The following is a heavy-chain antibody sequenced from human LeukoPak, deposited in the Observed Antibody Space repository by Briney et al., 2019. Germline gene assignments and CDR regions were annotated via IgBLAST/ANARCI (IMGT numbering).Heavy chain of an antibody. CDR3: ARPVCGGDCYPYDY. CDR2: INSDGSSA. CDR1: GFTFSSYW. Sequence: PGGSLRLSCAASGFTFSSYWMHWVRQAPGKGLVWVSRINSDGSSARYADSVKGRFTISRDNAKNTPYLQMNSLRAEDTAVYYCARPVCGGDCYPYDYWGQGTLVTVSS. J-gene: IGHJ4*02. D-gene: IGHD2-21*02. V-gene: IGHV3-74*01.